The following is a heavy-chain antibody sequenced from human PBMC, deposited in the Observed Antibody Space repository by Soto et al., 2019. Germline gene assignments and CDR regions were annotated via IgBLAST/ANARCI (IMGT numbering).Heavy chain of an antibody. Sequence: QLQESGPGLVKPSETLSLTCNVSGRSMISYYWSWIRQPAGKGLEWIGRIYTVGHTNYNPSLSSRVTMSVDTSKSQFSLSLTSVTAADTAVYYCAREGDDRHFFFDSWGQGTLVTVSS. CDR3: AREGDDRHFFFDS. CDR2: IYTVGHT. V-gene: IGHV4-4*07. CDR1: GRSMISYY. J-gene: IGHJ4*02. D-gene: IGHD3-3*02.